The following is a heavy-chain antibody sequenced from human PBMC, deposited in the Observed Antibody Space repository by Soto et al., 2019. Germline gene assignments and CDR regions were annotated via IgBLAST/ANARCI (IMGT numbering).Heavy chain of an antibody. J-gene: IGHJ6*02. V-gene: IGHV1-69*06. Sequence: SVKVSCKASGGTFSSYAISWVRQAPGQGLEWMGGIIPIFGTANYAQKFQGRVTITADKSTSTAYMELSSLRSEDTAVYYCATSTYYDILTGYSPPLYYYGMDVWGQGTTVTVSS. CDR3: ATSTYYDILTGYSPPLYYYGMDV. CDR1: GGTFSSYA. D-gene: IGHD3-9*01. CDR2: IIPIFGTA.